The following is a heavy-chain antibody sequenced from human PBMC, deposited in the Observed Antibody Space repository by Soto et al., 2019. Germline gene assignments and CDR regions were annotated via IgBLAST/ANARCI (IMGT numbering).Heavy chain of an antibody. CDR2: INHSGST. D-gene: IGHD3-3*01. V-gene: IGHV4-34*01. Sequence: SETLSLTCAVYGGSFSGYYWSWIRQPPGKGLEWIGEINHSGSTNYNPSLKSRVTISVDTSKNQLSLKLSSVTAADTAVYYCARGRLRFLVSPVRFDYWGQGTLVTVSS. J-gene: IGHJ4*02. CDR1: GGSFSGYY. CDR3: ARGRLRFLVSPVRFDY.